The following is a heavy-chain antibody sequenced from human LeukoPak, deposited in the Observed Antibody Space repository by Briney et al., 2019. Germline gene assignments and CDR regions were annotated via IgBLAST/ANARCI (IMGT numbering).Heavy chain of an antibody. CDR2: IEPSDSYT. Sequence: GESLQISCKGSGYSFTSYWISWVRQMPGKGLEWMGRIEPSDSYTNYSPSFQGHVTISADKSISTAYLQWSSLKASDTAMYYCARQEATVTGYFDYWGQGTLVTVSS. CDR3: ARQEATVTGYFDY. CDR1: GYSFTSYW. V-gene: IGHV5-10-1*01. D-gene: IGHD4-11*01. J-gene: IGHJ4*02.